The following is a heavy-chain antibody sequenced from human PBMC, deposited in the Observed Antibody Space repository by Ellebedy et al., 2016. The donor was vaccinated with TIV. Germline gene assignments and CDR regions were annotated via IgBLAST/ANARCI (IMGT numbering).Heavy chain of an antibody. D-gene: IGHD5-24*01. Sequence: PGGSLRLSCAASGFMFSSSWMARVRQAPGKGLEWVANITPNGGATSYMDSVKDRFTISKDNTQNSLYLQMSGLRVEDTAVYYCARAGEGRDGFTSGYWGPGTLVTVSS. CDR3: ARAGEGRDGFTSGY. CDR2: ITPNGGAT. J-gene: IGHJ4*02. V-gene: IGHV3-7*01. CDR1: GFMFSSSW.